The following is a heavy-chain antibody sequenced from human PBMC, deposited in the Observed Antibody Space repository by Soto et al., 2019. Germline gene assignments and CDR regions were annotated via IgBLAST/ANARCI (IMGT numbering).Heavy chain of an antibody. CDR1: GFTFRSYA. D-gene: IGHD2-15*01. CDR3: AKDGYCSGGSCYSFNWLDP. Sequence: GGSLRLSCAASGFTFRSYAMSWVRQAPGKGLEWVSAISGSGGSTYYADSVKGRFTISRDNSKNTLYLQVNSLRAEDTAVYYCAKDGYCSGGSCYSFNWLDPWGQGTLVTVSS. CDR2: ISGSGGST. J-gene: IGHJ5*02. V-gene: IGHV3-23*01.